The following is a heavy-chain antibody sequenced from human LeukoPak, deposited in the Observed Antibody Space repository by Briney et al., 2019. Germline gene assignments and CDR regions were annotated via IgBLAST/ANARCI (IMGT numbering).Heavy chain of an antibody. CDR2: INPNSGGT. V-gene: IGHV1-2*02. D-gene: IGHD3-10*01. CDR1: GYTFTGYY. CDR3: ARPRGGGSGSYFY. Sequence: ASVKVSCKASGYTFTGYYMHWVRQAPGQGPEWMGWINPNSGGTNYAQKFQGRVTMTRDTSISTAYMELSRLRSDDTAVYYCARPRGGGSGSYFYWGQGTLVTVSS. J-gene: IGHJ4*02.